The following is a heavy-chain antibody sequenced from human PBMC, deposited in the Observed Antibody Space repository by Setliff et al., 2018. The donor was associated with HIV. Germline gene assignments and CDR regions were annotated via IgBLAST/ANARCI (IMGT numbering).Heavy chain of an antibody. V-gene: IGHV3-7*03. CDR3: ATILVNQQPYRYFDY. CDR1: GFTFSSYW. D-gene: IGHD6-13*01. J-gene: IGHJ4*02. Sequence: SCEASGFTFSSYWMSWVRQAPGKGLEWVANINQDASKKYYVDSVKGRFTISRDNAKNSLSLQVNSLRVEDTAVYFCATILVNQQPYRYFDYWGQGTLVTVSS. CDR2: INQDASKK.